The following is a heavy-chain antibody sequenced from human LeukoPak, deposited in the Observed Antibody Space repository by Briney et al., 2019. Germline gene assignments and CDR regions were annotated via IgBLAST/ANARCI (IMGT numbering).Heavy chain of an antibody. CDR2: IIPILGIA. V-gene: IGHV1-69*04. J-gene: IGHJ4*02. CDR3: SGGYYYGSGSFNFDY. Sequence: SVKVSCKASGGTFSSYAISWVRQAPGQGLEWMGRIIPILGIANYAQKFQGRVTITADKSTSTAYMELSSLRSEDTAVYYCSGGYYYGSGSFNFDYWGQGTLVTVSS. CDR1: GGTFSSYA. D-gene: IGHD3-10*01.